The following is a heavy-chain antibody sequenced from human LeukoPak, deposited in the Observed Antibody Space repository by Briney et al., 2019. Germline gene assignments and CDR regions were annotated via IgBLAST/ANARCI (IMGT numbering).Heavy chain of an antibody. CDR2: INPNSGGT. V-gene: IGHV1-2*02. Sequence: ASVKVSCKASGYTFTGYYMHWVRQAPGQGLEWMGWINPNSGGTNYAQKFQGRVTMTRDTSISTAYMELSRLRSDDTAVYYCARESILTGYYTDYYYGMDVGGKGPTVPVSS. D-gene: IGHD3-9*01. J-gene: IGHJ6*04. CDR3: ARESILTGYYTDYYYGMDV. CDR1: GYTFTGYY.